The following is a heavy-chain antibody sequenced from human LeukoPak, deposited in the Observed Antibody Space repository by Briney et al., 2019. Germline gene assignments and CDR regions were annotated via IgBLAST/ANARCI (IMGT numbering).Heavy chain of an antibody. CDR1: GGSISSYY. CDR2: IYYSGST. CDR3: ARGGSYYEPFYY. Sequence: PSETLSLTCTVSGGSISSYYWSWLRQPPGKGLEWIGYIYYSGSTNYNPSLKSRVTISVDTSKNQFSLKLSSVTAADTAVYYCARGGSYYEPFYYRGQGTLVTVSS. V-gene: IGHV4-59*01. J-gene: IGHJ4*02. D-gene: IGHD1-26*01.